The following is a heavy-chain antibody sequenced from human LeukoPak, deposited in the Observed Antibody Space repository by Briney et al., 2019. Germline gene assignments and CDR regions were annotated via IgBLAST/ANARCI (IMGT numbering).Heavy chain of an antibody. J-gene: IGHJ3*02. CDR2: IQPGDSDT. V-gene: IGHV5-51*01. D-gene: IGHD6-6*01. CDR1: GYSFTSYW. Sequence: GESLKISCKGSGYSFTSYWIGWVRQMPGKGLEWMGIIQPGDSDTRYSPSFQGQVTISADKSISTAYLQWSSLKASDTAMFYCARLDSSSGHYDFDIWGQGTLVTVSS. CDR3: ARLDSSSGHYDFDI.